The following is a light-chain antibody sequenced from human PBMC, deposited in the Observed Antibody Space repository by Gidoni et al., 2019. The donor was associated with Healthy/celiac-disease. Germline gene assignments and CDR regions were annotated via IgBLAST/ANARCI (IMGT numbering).Light chain of an antibody. CDR2: LGS. J-gene: IGKJ1*01. V-gene: IGKV2-28*01. Sequence: DIVMTQSPLSLPVTPGEPSSLSCRPSKSLLHSNGYNYLAWYRQKPGQSPQLLIYLGSNRASGVPDRFSGSGSGTDFTLKISRVEAEDVGVYYCMQALQTPRTFGQGTKVEIK. CDR3: MQALQTPRT. CDR1: KSLLHSNGYNY.